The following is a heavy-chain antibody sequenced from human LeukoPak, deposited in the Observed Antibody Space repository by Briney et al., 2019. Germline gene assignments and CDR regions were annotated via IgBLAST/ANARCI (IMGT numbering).Heavy chain of an antibody. CDR3: ARENGYSRNWFDP. CDR2: INHSGST. V-gene: IGHV4-34*01. CDR1: GGSFSGYY. J-gene: IGHJ5*02. D-gene: IGHD6-13*01. Sequence: SETLSLTCAVYGGSFSGYYWSWIRQPPGKGLEWIGEINHSGSTNYNPSLKSRVTISVDTSKNQFSLKLSSVTAADTAVYYCARENGYSRNWFDPWGQGTLVTVSS.